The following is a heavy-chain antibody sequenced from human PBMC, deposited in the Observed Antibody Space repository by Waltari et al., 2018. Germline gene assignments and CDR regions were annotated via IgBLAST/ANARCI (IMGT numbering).Heavy chain of an antibody. J-gene: IGHJ4*02. D-gene: IGHD6-13*01. CDR2: MSHDGSAT. CDR1: GFILGSSS. CDR3: ARDPDEYGSPSPTFES. Sequence: QVQLMESGGGVVQPGQSLRLSCAVSGFILGSSSMDWVRQVPDKGPEWLAVMSHDGSATFYAASVRGRFTISRDNSKNILYLQMNNLRIEDSALYYCARDPDEYGSPSPTFESWGQGTLVTVSS. V-gene: IGHV3-30*01.